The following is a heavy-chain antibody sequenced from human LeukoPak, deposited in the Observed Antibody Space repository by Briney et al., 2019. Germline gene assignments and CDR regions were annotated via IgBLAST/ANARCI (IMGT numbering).Heavy chain of an antibody. CDR1: GFTFSSYA. CDR2: IKRDGSER. V-gene: IGHV3-7*01. CDR3: ARDTTYYESSAYYDSYDI. D-gene: IGHD3-22*01. J-gene: IGHJ3*02. Sequence: GGSLRLSCAASGFTFSSYAMSWVRQAPGKGLEWVANIKRDGSERHCLDSVRGRFTVSRDNAKNSLYLQLNSLRAEDTAVYFCARDTTYYESSAYYDSYDIWGQGTMVTVSS.